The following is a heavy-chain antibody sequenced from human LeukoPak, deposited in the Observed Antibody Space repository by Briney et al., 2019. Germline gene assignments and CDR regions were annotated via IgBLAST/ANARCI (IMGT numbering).Heavy chain of an antibody. CDR3: ARFEDYGGNRDVFDI. V-gene: IGHV1-2*02. J-gene: IGHJ3*02. Sequence: ASVKVSCKASGYTFTAYYTNWVRQAPGQGLEWMGWINPHSGGAVYAQGFQGRVTMTRDTSISTAYMELSRLRSDDTAVYYCARFEDYGGNRDVFDIWGQGTMVTVSS. CDR1: GYTFTAYY. D-gene: IGHD4-23*01. CDR2: INPHSGGA.